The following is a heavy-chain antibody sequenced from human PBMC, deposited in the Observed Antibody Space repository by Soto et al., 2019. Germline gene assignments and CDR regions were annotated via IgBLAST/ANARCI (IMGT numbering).Heavy chain of an antibody. J-gene: IGHJ6*02. CDR1: GFTFSSYG. CDR2: ISYDGSNK. Sequence: GGSLRLSCAASGFTFSSYGMHWVRQAPGKGLEWVAVISYDGSNKYYADSVKGRFTISRDNSKNTLYLQMNSLRAEDTAVYYCAKGGDSYGYSHYYYGMDGWGQGTTVTVSS. CDR3: AKGGDSYGYSHYYYGMDG. D-gene: IGHD5-18*01. V-gene: IGHV3-30*18.